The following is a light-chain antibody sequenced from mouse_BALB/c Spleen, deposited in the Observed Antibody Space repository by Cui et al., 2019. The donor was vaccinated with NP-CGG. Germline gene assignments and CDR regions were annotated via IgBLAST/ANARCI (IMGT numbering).Light chain of an antibody. Sequence: QAVVPQASAPTTSPGETVTLTCRSSTGAVTTSNYANWVQEKPDHLFTGLIGGTNNRAPGVPARFSGSLIGDKAALTITGAQTEDEAKYFCALWYSNHWVFGGGTTLTVL. V-gene: IGLV1*01. J-gene: IGLJ1*01. CDR1: TGAVTTSNY. CDR2: GTN. CDR3: ALWYSNHWV.